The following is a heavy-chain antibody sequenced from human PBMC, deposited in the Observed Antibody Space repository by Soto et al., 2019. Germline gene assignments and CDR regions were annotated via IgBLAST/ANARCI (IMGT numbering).Heavy chain of an antibody. CDR3: ARVSSGGAIFDY. V-gene: IGHV3-21*04. J-gene: IGHJ4*02. CDR2: INGRSNYK. CDR1: GFTFSTYT. Sequence: GGSLRLSCASSGFTFSTYTMNWVRQAPGKGLEWVSSINGRSNYKYYTDSVKGRFTISRDNAKNSLYLQMNRLRAADTAVYYCARVSSGGAIFDYWGQGTLVTVSS. D-gene: IGHD3-16*01.